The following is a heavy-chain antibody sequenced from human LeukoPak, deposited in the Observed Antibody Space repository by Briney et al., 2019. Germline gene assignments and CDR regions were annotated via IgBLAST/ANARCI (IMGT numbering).Heavy chain of an antibody. CDR2: ISSSGSTI. J-gene: IGHJ4*02. CDR3: AKGEGIAAAGTVFDY. Sequence: GGSLRLSCAASGFTFSDYYMSWIRQAPGKGLEWVSYISSSGSTIYYADSVKGRFTISRDNSKNTLYLQMNSLRAEDTAVYYCAKGEGIAAAGTVFDYWGQGTLVTVSS. CDR1: GFTFSDYY. V-gene: IGHV3-11*01. D-gene: IGHD6-13*01.